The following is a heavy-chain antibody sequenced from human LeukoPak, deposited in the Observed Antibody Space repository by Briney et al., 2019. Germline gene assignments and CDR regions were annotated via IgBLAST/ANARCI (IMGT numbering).Heavy chain of an antibody. Sequence: PGGSLRLSCAASGFSFSSYWMSWVRQAPGKGLEWVAHIKQDGSEKFYVDSVKGRFTISRDNAKNSLYLQVNSLRAEDTAVYYCARIRYYDSSGYYYYFDYWGQGTLVTVSS. V-gene: IGHV3-7*03. CDR3: ARIRYYDSSGYYYYFDY. D-gene: IGHD3-22*01. J-gene: IGHJ4*02. CDR2: IKQDGSEK. CDR1: GFSFSSYW.